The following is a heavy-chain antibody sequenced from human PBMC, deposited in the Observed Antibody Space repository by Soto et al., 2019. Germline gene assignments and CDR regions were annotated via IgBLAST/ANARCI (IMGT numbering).Heavy chain of an antibody. V-gene: IGHV3-33*01. CDR1: GFTFSSYG. CDR3: ARGGPQYSGYDHPLDY. CDR2: IWYDGSNK. D-gene: IGHD5-12*01. Sequence: QVQLVESGGGVVQPGRSLRLSCAASGFTFSSYGMHWVRQAPGKGLEWVAVIWYDGSNKYYADSVKGLFTISRDNSKNALDLQMSTLRAEDTAVYYCARGGPQYSGYDHPLDYWGQGTLVTVSS. J-gene: IGHJ4*02.